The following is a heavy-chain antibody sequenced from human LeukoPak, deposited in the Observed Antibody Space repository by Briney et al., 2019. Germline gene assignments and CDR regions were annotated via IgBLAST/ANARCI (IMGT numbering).Heavy chain of an antibody. V-gene: IGHV4-39*01. CDR1: GGSISSSSYY. Sequence: SETLSLTCTVSGGSISSSSYYWGWIRQPPGKGLEWIGSIYYSGSTYYNPSLKSRVTISVDTSKNQFSLKLSSMTAADTAVYYCHLVVVAADYFDYWGQGTLVTVSS. J-gene: IGHJ4*02. CDR2: IYYSGST. D-gene: IGHD2-15*01. CDR3: HLVVVAADYFDY.